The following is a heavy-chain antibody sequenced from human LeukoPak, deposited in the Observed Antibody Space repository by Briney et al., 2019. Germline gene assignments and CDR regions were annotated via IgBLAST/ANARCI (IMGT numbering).Heavy chain of an antibody. CDR2: ISSSSYI. J-gene: IGHJ6*03. CDR3: ARCLVVPAAKEGYYMDV. V-gene: IGHV3-21*01. D-gene: IGHD2-2*01. CDR1: GFTFSSYG. Sequence: GGSLRLSCAASGFTFSSYGMHWVRQAPGKGLEWVSSISSSSYIYYADSVKGRFTISRDNAKNSLYLQMNSLRAEDTAVYYCARCLVVPAAKEGYYMDVWGKGTTVTVSS.